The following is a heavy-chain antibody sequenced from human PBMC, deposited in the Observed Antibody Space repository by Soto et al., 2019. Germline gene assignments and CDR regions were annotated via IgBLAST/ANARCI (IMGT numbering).Heavy chain of an antibody. CDR1: GYTFTSYA. J-gene: IGHJ6*02. V-gene: IGHV1-3*01. CDR3: ARGEVSAAAGSYYYGMDV. CDR2: INAGNGNT. Sequence: VASVKVSCKASGYTFTSYAMHWVRQAPGQRLEWMGWINAGNGNTKYSQKFQGRVTITRDTSASTAYMELSSLRSEDTAVYYCARGEVSAAAGSYYYGMDVWGQGTTVTGLL. D-gene: IGHD6-13*01.